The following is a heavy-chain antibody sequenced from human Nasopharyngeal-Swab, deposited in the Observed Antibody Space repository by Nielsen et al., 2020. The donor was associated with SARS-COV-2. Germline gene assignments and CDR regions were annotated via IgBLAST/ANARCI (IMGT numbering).Heavy chain of an antibody. CDR2: IHYSGST. CDR1: GGSISSGGYY. Sequence: LTLSCTVSGGSISSGGYYWSWLRHHPGKGLEWIGYIHYSGSTYYNPSLKSRVTISVDTSKNQFSLKLCSVTAADTAVYCCARGGLIFGVVNKPFDYWGQGTLVTVSS. V-gene: IGHV4-31*03. J-gene: IGHJ4*02. D-gene: IGHD3-3*01. CDR3: ARGGLIFGVVNKPFDY.